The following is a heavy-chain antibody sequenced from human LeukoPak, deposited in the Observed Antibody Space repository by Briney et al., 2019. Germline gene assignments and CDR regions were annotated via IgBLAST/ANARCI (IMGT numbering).Heavy chain of an antibody. CDR1: GGTFSSYA. D-gene: IGHD5-18*01. CDR2: IIPIFGTA. V-gene: IGHV1-69*05. J-gene: IGHJ4*02. CDR3: ATNVNTAMVPFDY. Sequence: SSVKVSCKASGGTFSSYAISWVRQAPGQGLEWMGGIIPIFGTANYAQKFLDRVTITTDGSTSTAHMELSSLRSEDRAVYYCATNVNTAMVPFDYWGQGTLVTVSS.